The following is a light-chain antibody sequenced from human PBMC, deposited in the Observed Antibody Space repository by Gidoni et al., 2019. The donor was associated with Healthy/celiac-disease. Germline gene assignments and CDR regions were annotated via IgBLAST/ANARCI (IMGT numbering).Light chain of an antibody. Sequence: QSVLPPPPSASGTPGQRVTISCSGSRSNIGSNTVNWYQQLPGTAPKLLIYSNHQRPSGVPDRFSGSKSGTSASLAISGLQSEDEADYYCAAWDDSLNGPVFGGGTKLTVL. J-gene: IGLJ2*01. CDR1: RSNIGSNT. CDR2: SNH. CDR3: AAWDDSLNGPV. V-gene: IGLV1-44*01.